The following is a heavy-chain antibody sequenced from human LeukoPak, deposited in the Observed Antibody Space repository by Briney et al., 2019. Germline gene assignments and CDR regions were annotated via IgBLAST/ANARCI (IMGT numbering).Heavy chain of an antibody. V-gene: IGHV4-4*07. CDR1: GGSISSYY. CDR2: IYTSGST. CDR3: ARGRYYYGSGSYYYYYYMDV. Sequence: SETLSLTCTVSGGSISSYYWSWIRQPAGKGLEWIGRIYTSGSTNYNPSLKSRVTISVDTSKNQFSLKLSSVTAADTAVYYCARGRYYYGSGSYYYYYYMDVWGKGTTVTVSS. J-gene: IGHJ6*03. D-gene: IGHD3-10*01.